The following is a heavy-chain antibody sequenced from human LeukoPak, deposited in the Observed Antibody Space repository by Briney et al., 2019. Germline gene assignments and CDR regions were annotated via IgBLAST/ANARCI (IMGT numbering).Heavy chain of an antibody. CDR3: ARSPRVDPYVLDV. CDR1: GFTFSSSA. CDR2: ISASGGST. Sequence: GGSLRLSCAASGFTFSSSAMSWVRQVPGKGLEWVSGISASGGSTSYADSVRGRFTISRDNSKNTLYLQMNNLRAEETAVYYCARSPRVDPYVLDVWGQGTTVTVYS. D-gene: IGHD2-15*01. J-gene: IGHJ6*02. V-gene: IGHV3-23*01.